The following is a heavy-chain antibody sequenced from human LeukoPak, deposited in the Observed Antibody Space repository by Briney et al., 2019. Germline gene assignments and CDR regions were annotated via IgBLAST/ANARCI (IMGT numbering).Heavy chain of an antibody. CDR3: ARGFCGGDCYSRSTYMDV. J-gene: IGHJ6*04. CDR2: INPNSGGA. CDR1: GYTFTGYY. Sequence: ASVKVSCKASGYTFTGYYMHWVRQAPGQGLEWMGRINPNSGGANYAQKFQGRVTMTRATSISTAYMELSRLRSDDTAVYYCARGFCGGDCYSRSTYMDVWGKGTTVTVSS. D-gene: IGHD2-21*02. V-gene: IGHV1-2*06.